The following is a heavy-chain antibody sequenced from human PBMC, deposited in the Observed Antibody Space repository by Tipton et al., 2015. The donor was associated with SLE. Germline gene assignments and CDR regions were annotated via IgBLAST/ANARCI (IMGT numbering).Heavy chain of an antibody. J-gene: IGHJ4*02. D-gene: IGHD1-7*01. Sequence: TLSLTCTVSGGYITNYYWSWIRQPPGKGLECIGYILYSGSTNYNPSLKSRVTISVDTSKNQFSLKLSSVTAADTAVYHCTRVPRYNWNYIADWGQGTLVSVSS. CDR3: TRVPRYNWNYIAD. V-gene: IGHV4-59*08. CDR1: GGYITNYY. CDR2: ILYSGST.